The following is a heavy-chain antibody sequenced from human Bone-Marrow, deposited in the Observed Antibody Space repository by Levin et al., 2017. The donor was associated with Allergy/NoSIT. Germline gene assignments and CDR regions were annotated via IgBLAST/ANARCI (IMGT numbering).Heavy chain of an antibody. CDR1: GFTFDDYG. CDR2: INWNNANI. J-gene: IGHJ4*02. Sequence: GGSLRLSCAASGFTFDDYGMHWVRQAPGKGLEWVSSINWNNANIAYADSVKGRFTISRDNAKNSLYLQMNSLRVEDTALYYCAKDSGGSYTGVFENWGQGTLVIVSS. CDR3: AKDSGGSYTGVFEN. V-gene: IGHV3-9*01. D-gene: IGHD1-26*01.